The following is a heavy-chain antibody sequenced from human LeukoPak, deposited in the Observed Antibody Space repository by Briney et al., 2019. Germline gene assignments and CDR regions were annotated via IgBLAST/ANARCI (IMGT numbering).Heavy chain of an antibody. V-gene: IGHV4-39*07. D-gene: IGHD6-13*01. Sequence: SETLSLTCTVSGGSISSSSYYWGWLRQPPGKGLEWIGSIYYSGNTYYNPSLKSRVTISVDTSKNQFSLKLSSVTAADTAVYYCARVRGAGSSWYAIPYFDYWGQGTLVTVSS. J-gene: IGHJ4*02. CDR3: ARVRGAGSSWYAIPYFDY. CDR1: GGSISSSSYY. CDR2: IYYSGNT.